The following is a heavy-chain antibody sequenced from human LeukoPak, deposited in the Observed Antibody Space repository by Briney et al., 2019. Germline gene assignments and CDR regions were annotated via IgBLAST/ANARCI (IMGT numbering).Heavy chain of an antibody. CDR3: ARVKPNYYDSSAYGTFDI. CDR2: INPSGGST. J-gene: IGHJ3*02. CDR1: GYTFTSYY. Sequence: ASVKVSCKASGYTFTSYYMHWVRQAPGQGLEWMGIINPSGGSTSYAQKFQGRDTMTRDTSTSTVYMELSSLRSEDTAVYYCARVKPNYYDSSAYGTFDIWGQGTMVTVSS. D-gene: IGHD3-22*01. V-gene: IGHV1-46*01.